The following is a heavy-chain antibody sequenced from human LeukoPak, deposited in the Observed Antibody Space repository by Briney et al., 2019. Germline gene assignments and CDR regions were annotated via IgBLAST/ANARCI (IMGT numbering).Heavy chain of an antibody. CDR1: GGSISTYY. D-gene: IGHD1-1*01. Sequence: SETLSLTCTVSGGSISTYYWSWIRQRPGKELEFIGYTHYSGSSDYNPSLKSRITMSIDTSRSQFSLNLNSVTASDTAVYYCARYGAMEARNAFHLRGQGTMVTVSS. CDR3: ARYGAMEARNAFHL. V-gene: IGHV4-59*08. CDR2: THYSGSS. J-gene: IGHJ3*01.